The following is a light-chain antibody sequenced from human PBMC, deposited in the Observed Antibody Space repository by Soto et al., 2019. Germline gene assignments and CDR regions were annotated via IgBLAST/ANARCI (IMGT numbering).Light chain of an antibody. V-gene: IGLV2-11*01. CDR1: SSDVGYYNY. J-gene: IGLJ1*01. CDR3: CSYAGSCTFYV. CDR2: DVS. Sequence: SALTQPRSVSGSPGQSVTISCTGTSSDVGYYNYVSWYQQHPGTAPKLMIYDVSMRPSGVPDRFSGSKSGNTASLTISGLQAEDEADYYCCSYAGSCTFYVFGTGTKVTVL.